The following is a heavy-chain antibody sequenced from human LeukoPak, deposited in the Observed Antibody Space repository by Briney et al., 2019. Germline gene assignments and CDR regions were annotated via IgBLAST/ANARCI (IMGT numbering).Heavy chain of an antibody. D-gene: IGHD5-18*01. CDR1: GLTFSSSW. CDR2: INPDGNKK. Sequence: GGSLRLSCAVSGLTFSSSWMDWVRQAPGKGLEWVASINPDGNKKYSADSVKGRFTISRDNAKNSLYLQMNSLRVEDTAFYYCARDLAYSRLDYWGQGMLVTVSS. V-gene: IGHV3-7*01. CDR3: ARDLAYSRLDY. J-gene: IGHJ4*02.